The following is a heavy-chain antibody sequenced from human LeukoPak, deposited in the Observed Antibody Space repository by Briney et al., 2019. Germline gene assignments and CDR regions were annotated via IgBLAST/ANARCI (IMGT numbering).Heavy chain of an antibody. CDR1: GYTLTELS. D-gene: IGHD3-16*01. CDR3: ARDMGVSYYYYMDV. Sequence: GASVKVSCKVSGYTLTELSMHWVRQAPGKGLEWMGGFDPEDGETIYAQKFQGRVTMTRDMSTSTVYMELSSLRSEDTAVYYCARDMGVSYYYYMDVWGKGTTVTVSS. V-gene: IGHV1-24*01. J-gene: IGHJ6*03. CDR2: FDPEDGET.